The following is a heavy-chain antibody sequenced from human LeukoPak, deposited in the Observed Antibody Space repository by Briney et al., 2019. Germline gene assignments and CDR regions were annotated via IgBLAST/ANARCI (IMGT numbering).Heavy chain of an antibody. CDR3: VRGGGSGNHFAS. D-gene: IGHD6-19*01. CDR1: GFTFSRSW. V-gene: IGHV3-7*01. Sequence: PGGSLRLSCAASGFTFSRSWMSWVRQAPGKGLDWVANINPDGSETNYMDSVKGRFTIARDNAMNSLYLQMYSLSAEDTSLYYCVRGGGSGNHFASWGQGALVTVSS. J-gene: IGHJ4*02. CDR2: INPDGSET.